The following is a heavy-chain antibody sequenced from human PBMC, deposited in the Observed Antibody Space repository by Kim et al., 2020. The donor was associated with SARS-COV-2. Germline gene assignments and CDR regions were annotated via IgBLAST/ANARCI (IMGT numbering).Heavy chain of an antibody. V-gene: IGHV5-51*01. CDR2: IYPGDSDT. J-gene: IGHJ6*02. CDR1: GYSFTSYW. D-gene: IGHD2-2*01. CDR3: ARLRRTYCSSTSCYAENYGMDV. Sequence: GESLKISCKGSGYSFTSYWIGWVRQMPGKGLEWMGIIYPGDSDTRYSPSFQGQVTISADKSISTAYLQWSSLKASDTAMYYCARLRRTYCSSTSCYAENYGMDVWGQGTTVTVSS.